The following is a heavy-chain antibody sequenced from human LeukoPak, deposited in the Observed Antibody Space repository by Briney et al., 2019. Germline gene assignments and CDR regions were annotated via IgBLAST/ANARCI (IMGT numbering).Heavy chain of an antibody. CDR3: ARHGYYYGSGSQWGFDY. J-gene: IGHJ4*02. Sequence: PSETRSLTCTVSGGSISSSSYYWGWIRQPPGKGLEWIGSIYYSGSTYYNPSLKSRVTISVDTSKNQFSLKLSSVTAADTAVYYCARHGYYYGSGSQWGFDYWGQGTLVTVSS. CDR1: GGSISSSSYY. CDR2: IYYSGST. D-gene: IGHD3-10*01. V-gene: IGHV4-39*01.